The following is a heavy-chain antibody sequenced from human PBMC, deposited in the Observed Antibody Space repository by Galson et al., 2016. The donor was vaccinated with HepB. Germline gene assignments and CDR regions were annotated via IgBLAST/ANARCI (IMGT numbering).Heavy chain of an antibody. CDR2: LSSGGGTS. V-gene: IGHV3-23*01. J-gene: IGHJ4*02. D-gene: IGHD6-19*01. CDR3: AKPDSGWYVDY. Sequence: SLRLSCAASGFTFSSYGMTWVRQAPGKGLEWVSALSSGGGTSFYADAVKGRFTISRDISKNTLYLQMNSLRAEDTAVYYCAKPDSGWYVDYWGQGTLVTVSS. CDR1: GFTFSSYG.